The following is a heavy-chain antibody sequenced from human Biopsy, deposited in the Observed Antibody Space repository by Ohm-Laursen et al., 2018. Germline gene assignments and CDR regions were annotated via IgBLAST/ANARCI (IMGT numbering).Heavy chain of an antibody. CDR2: ISGGSGII. CDR3: AKDHFPGNSQWDAFDI. Sequence: SLRLSCTASGFTFSDYYMTWIRQAPGKGPEWVSYISGGSGIIYYADSVKGRFTISRDNSKNTLYPQMNSLRADDTAVYYCAKDHFPGNSQWDAFDIWGQGTTVTVSS. J-gene: IGHJ3*02. CDR1: GFTFSDYY. D-gene: IGHD4-23*01. V-gene: IGHV3-11*01.